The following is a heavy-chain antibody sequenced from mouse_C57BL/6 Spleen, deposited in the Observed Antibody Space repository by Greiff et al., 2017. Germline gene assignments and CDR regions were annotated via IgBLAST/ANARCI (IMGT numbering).Heavy chain of an antibody. J-gene: IGHJ2*01. CDR3: CYGSSSNYFDY. D-gene: IGHD1-1*01. V-gene: IGHV1-26*01. CDR2: INPNNGGT. Sequence: VQLQQSGPELVKPGASVKISCKASGYTFTDYYMNWVKQSHGKSLEWIGDINPNNGGTSYNQKFKGKATLTVDKSSSTAYMELRSLTSEDSAVYYCCYGSSSNYFDYWGQGTTLTVSS. CDR1: GYTFTDYY.